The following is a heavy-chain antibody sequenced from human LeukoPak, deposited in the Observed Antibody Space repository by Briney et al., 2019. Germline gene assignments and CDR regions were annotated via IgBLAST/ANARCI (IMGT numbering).Heavy chain of an antibody. Sequence: GGSLRLSCAASGFTFTTYAMSWVRQAPGKGLEWVSAISGSGGSTYYADSVKGRFTISRDNSKNTLYLQMNSLRAEDTAVYYCAKGGIYSRIDYWGQGTLVTVSS. CDR1: GFTFTTYA. CDR2: ISGSGGST. V-gene: IGHV3-23*01. J-gene: IGHJ4*02. D-gene: IGHD3-16*01. CDR3: AKGGIYSRIDY.